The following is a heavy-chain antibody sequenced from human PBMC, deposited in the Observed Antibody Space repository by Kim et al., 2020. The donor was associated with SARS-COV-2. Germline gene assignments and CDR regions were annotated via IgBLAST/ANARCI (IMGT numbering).Heavy chain of an antibody. Sequence: NTTASPKRRVTISVDTSTNQFSLKLSSVTAADTAVYYCARGYSSGWYHYWGQGTLVTVSS. V-gene: IGHV4-4*09. J-gene: IGHJ4*02. CDR3: ARGYSSGWYHY. D-gene: IGHD6-19*01.